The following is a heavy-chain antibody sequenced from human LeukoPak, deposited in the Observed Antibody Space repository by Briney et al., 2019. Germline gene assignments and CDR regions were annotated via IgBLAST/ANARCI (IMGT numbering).Heavy chain of an antibody. Sequence: PSETLSLTCAVSGGSISSSNWWSWVRQPPGKGLEWVSAVSASGGNTYYADSVKGRFTISRDNSKNTLYLQMNSLRAEDTAVYYCAKDGQADSSSWDHYFDYWGQGTLVTVSS. D-gene: IGHD6-13*01. CDR1: GGSISSSN. CDR2: VSASGGNT. J-gene: IGHJ4*02. CDR3: AKDGQADSSSWDHYFDY. V-gene: IGHV3-23*01.